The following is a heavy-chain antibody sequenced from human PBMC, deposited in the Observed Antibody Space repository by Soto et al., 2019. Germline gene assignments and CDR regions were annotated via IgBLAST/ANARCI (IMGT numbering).Heavy chain of an antibody. J-gene: IGHJ5*02. Sequence: QVQLVQSGAEVKKPGSSLKVSCKSSGGTFSSYTISWVRPAPGQGLEWMGRIIPMLGTANYAQKSQGRVTIPADKSTNTPSMALSRLRAEDTAVNYCPKQGYSSGGSCYKNCFDPWCNGALVTVSS. V-gene: IGHV1-69*08. CDR1: GGTFSSYT. CDR3: PKQGYSSGGSCYKNCFDP. CDR2: IIPMLGTA. D-gene: IGHD2-15*01.